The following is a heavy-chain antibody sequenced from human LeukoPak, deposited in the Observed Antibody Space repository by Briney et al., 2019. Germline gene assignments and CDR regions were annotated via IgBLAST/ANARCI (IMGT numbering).Heavy chain of an antibody. CDR1: GYTFTGYY. D-gene: IGHD5-12*01. V-gene: IGHV1-2*02. Sequence: ASVKVSCKASGYTFTGYYMHWVRQAPGQGPKWMGWINPNSGGTNYAQKFQGRVTMTRDTSISTAYMELSRLTSDDTAVYYCARDLGSIVATFDFFWYFDLWGRGTLLTVSS. CDR3: ARDLGSIVATFDFFWYFDL. J-gene: IGHJ2*01. CDR2: INPNSGGT.